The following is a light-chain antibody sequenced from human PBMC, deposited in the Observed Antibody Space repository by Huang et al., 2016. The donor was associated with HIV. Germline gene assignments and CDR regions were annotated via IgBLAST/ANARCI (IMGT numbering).Light chain of an antibody. V-gene: IGKV3-15*01. Sequence: IVMTQSPATMSGSPGQRVTLSCRASQSVSNKVAWYQQKPVQAPRLLIYDASKRAINTPARFSGSGSGTEFTLTINSRQSEDFAVYHCQQYNNWPRESFGQGTKLEIK. CDR3: QQYNNWPRES. J-gene: IGKJ2*03. CDR1: QSVSNK. CDR2: DAS.